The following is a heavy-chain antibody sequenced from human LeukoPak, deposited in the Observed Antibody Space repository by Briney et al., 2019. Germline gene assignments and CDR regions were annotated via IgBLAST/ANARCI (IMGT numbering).Heavy chain of an antibody. CDR2: IYNNGNT. J-gene: IGHJ3*02. CDR3: ARVPTPTKYYYDSSGYFVWPDI. Sequence: PSQTLSLTCTVSGGSISSGSYYWNWIRQPAGKGLEWIGRIYNNGNTNYNPSLKSRVTISVDTSKNQFSLKLSSVTAADTAVYYCARVPTPTKYYYDSSGYFVWPDIWGQGTMVTVSS. D-gene: IGHD3-22*01. CDR1: GGSISSGSYY. V-gene: IGHV4-61*02.